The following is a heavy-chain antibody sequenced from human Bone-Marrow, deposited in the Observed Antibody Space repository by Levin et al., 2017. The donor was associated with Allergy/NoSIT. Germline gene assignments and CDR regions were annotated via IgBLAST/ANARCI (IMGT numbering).Heavy chain of an antibody. CDR3: VKWRASWFGEAGTAVGMDP. J-gene: IGHJ6*02. Sequence: QPGGSLRLSCAASGFNFDDHGMVYVRQVPGKGLEWVAGMNWNSQKIVYGDSVKGRLTISRDNAKNSVFLQMNSLRVEDTALYYCVKWRASWFGEAGTAVGMDPWGQGTTVIVS. CDR2: MNWNSQKI. D-gene: IGHD3-10*01. V-gene: IGHV3-9*01. CDR1: GFNFDDHG.